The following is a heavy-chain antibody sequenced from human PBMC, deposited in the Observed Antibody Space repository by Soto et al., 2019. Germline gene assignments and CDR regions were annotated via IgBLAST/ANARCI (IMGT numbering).Heavy chain of an antibody. CDR1: GFTFNIYW. V-gene: IGHV3-7*01. Sequence: GGSLRLSCAASGFTFNIYWMSWVRQAPGKGPEWVANIKQDGSERYYVDSVRGRFTISRDNARNTLYLQMDNLRAEDTAVYYCASGYSSTWSTAIYARGLGTMLTISS. CDR3: ASGYSSTWSTAIYA. CDR2: IKQDGSER. J-gene: IGHJ4*03. D-gene: IGHD6-19*01.